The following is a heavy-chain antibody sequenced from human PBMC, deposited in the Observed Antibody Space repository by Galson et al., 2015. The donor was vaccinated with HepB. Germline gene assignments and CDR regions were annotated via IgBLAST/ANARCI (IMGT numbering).Heavy chain of an antibody. V-gene: IGHV3-33*01. CDR3: ARDDSNTRKAFDT. CDR1: GFSFSRHA. D-gene: IGHD4-11*01. Sequence: SLRLSCAATGFSFSRHAMHWVRQAPGKGLEWVAVIWYDGSNKYYADSVKGRFTISRDNFKNTLLLQMNSLRAEDTAVYYCARDDSNTRKAFDTWGQGTMVTVSS. J-gene: IGHJ3*02. CDR2: IWYDGSNK.